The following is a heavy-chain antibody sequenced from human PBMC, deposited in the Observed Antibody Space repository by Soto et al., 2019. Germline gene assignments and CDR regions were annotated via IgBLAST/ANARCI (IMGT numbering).Heavy chain of an antibody. CDR3: AISPLSGFGKYAMDV. D-gene: IGHD3-10*01. CDR1: GYTFTTYW. CDR2: IYPGDSDT. V-gene: IGHV5-51*01. J-gene: IGHJ6*02. Sequence: PGESLKISCEGSGYTFTTYWIAWVRQMPGKGLEWMGIIYPGDSDTKYSPSFQGQVTMSADKSTNTAYLQWSSLKASDTAMYYCAISPLSGFGKYAMDVWGQGTTVTVS.